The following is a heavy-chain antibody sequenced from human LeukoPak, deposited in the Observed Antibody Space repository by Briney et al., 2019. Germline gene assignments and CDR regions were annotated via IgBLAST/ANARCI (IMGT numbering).Heavy chain of an antibody. CDR1: GFTFSSYA. V-gene: IGHV3-23*01. D-gene: IGHD2-2*01. CDR2: ISGSGGST. CDR3: ATFRVPAAIPDYYYGIDV. Sequence: GGSLRLSCAASGFTFSSYAMSWVRQAPGKGLEWVSAISGSGGSTYYADSVKGRFTISRDNSKNTLYLQMNSLRAEDTAVYYCATFRVPAAIPDYYYGIDVWGKGATVTVSS. J-gene: IGHJ6*04.